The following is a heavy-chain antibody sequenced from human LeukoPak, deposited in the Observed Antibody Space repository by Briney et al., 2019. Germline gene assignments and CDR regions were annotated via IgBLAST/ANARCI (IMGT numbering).Heavy chain of an antibody. D-gene: IGHD4-17*01. CDR2: FNPNTGGT. CDR3: ARGPTVTTDY. V-gene: IGHV1-2*02. J-gene: IGHJ4*02. CDR1: GYTFTGYY. Sequence: GASVKVSCKASGYTFTGYYMHWVRQAPGQGLEWMGWFNPNTGGTNYAQNFQGRVTMTRDASISTAYMELSRLKSDDTAVYYCARGPTVTTDYWGQGTLVTVSS.